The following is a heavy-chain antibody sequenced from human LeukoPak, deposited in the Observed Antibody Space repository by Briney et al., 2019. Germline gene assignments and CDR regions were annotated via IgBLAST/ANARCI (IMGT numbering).Heavy chain of an antibody. V-gene: IGHV3-21*01. CDR1: GFTFNNYY. CDR3: VCVSGSFSDVFHI. D-gene: IGHD1-26*01. J-gene: IGHJ3*02. CDR2: ISGSGTYI. Sequence: PGGSLRLSCAASGFTFNNYYMNWVRQAPGKGLEWVSSISGSGTYIYYADSLKDRFTISRDSAKNSLYFQMNNLRAEDTGVYYCVCVSGSFSDVFHIWGQGTMVTVSS.